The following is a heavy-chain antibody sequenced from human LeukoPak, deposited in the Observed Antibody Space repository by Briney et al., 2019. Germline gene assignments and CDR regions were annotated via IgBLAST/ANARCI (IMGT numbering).Heavy chain of an antibody. CDR1: GGSISSYY. D-gene: IGHD3-10*01. Sequence: SETLSLTCTVSGGSISSYYWSWIRQPAGKGLEWIGRIYTSGSTNYNPSLKSRVTISVDTSKNQFSLKLSSVTAADTAVYYCARVQGVWFGELLNDAFDIWGQGTMVTVSS. J-gene: IGHJ3*02. CDR2: IYTSGST. CDR3: ARVQGVWFGELLNDAFDI. V-gene: IGHV4-4*07.